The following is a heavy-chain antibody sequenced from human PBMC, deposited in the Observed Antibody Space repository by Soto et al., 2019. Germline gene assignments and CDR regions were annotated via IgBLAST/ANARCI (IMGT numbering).Heavy chain of an antibody. Sequence: GGSLRLSCVGSGFTFSDDWMHWVRQAPGKGLVWVSRINGDGTRTNYADLVNGRFTISRDDARNTLYLQMSSLRVEDTAVYYCARLLPAAGTFGNWGQGTLVTVSS. CDR2: INGDGTRT. V-gene: IGHV3-74*01. CDR3: ARLLPAAGTFGN. J-gene: IGHJ4*02. CDR1: GFTFSDDW. D-gene: IGHD2-2*01.